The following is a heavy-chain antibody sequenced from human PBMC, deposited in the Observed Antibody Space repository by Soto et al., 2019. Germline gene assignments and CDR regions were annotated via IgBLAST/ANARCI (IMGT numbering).Heavy chain of an antibody. V-gene: IGHV4-38-2*02. CDR2: LYHSAST. D-gene: IGHD3-10*01. CDR1: GYSISSGYY. J-gene: IGHJ4*02. CDR3: ARDYVYGPTRPGRFDY. Sequence: SETLSLTCAVSGYSISSGYYWGWIRQSPGKGLEWIGSLYHSASTYYNPSLKSRVTLSVDTSKNQFSLTLTSVTAADTAVYFCARDYVYGPTRPGRFDYWGQGTLVTVSS.